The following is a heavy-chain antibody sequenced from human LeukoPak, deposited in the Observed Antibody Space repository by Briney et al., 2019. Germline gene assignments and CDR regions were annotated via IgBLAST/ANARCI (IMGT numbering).Heavy chain of an antibody. Sequence: ETLSLTCAVYGGSFSGYYWNWIRQPPGKGLEWIGEINHSGSTNYNPSLKSRVTISVDTSKNQFSLKLSSVTAADTAVYYCARGPPRYYYDSGGYHGEYYFDYWGQGTLVTVSS. CDR3: ARGPPRYYYDSGGYHGEYYFDY. CDR2: INHSGST. CDR1: GGSFSGYY. D-gene: IGHD3-22*01. V-gene: IGHV4-34*01. J-gene: IGHJ4*02.